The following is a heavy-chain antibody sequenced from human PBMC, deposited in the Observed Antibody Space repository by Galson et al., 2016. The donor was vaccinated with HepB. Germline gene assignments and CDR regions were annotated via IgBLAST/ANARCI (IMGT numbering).Heavy chain of an antibody. Sequence: SVKVSCKASGYTFNDYYMHWVRQAPGQGLEWMGWINPRSGGTRFAQKFQGRVTMTRDTSISTAYMELNRLRSDDTAVYYCATSYWDYVYWGQGTLVTVSS. J-gene: IGHJ4*02. D-gene: IGHD1-7*01. CDR1: GYTFNDYY. CDR2: INPRSGGT. V-gene: IGHV1-2*02. CDR3: ATSYWDYVY.